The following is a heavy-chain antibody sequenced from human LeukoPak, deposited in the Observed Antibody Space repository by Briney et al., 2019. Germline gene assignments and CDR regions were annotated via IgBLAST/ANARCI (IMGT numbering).Heavy chain of an antibody. Sequence: GASVKVSCKASGYTFTSYAMNWVRQAPGQGLEWMGWINMNTGNPTYAQGFAGRFVFSLDTSASTAYMQIISLRAEDTAVYYCARDRSIVHFDFWGQGTLVTVSS. CDR3: ARDRSIVHFDF. D-gene: IGHD3-16*02. CDR1: GYTFTSYA. CDR2: INMNTGNP. V-gene: IGHV7-4-1*02. J-gene: IGHJ4*02.